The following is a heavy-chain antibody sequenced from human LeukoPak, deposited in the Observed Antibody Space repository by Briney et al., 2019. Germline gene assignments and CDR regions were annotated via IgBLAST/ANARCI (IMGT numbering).Heavy chain of an antibody. CDR3: VRRSDCSTTSCYFYHGMDV. Sequence: SETLSPTCTVSGGSISSRSHYWVWMRQPPGKGLEWIGSIYSSGGTYYRPSLESRVTVAVDTSKNQFSLTLTSVTAADTAVYYCVRRSDCSTTSCYFYHGMDVWGQGTTVTVSS. J-gene: IGHJ6*02. V-gene: IGHV4-39*01. D-gene: IGHD2-2*01. CDR2: IYSSGGT. CDR1: GGSISSRSHY.